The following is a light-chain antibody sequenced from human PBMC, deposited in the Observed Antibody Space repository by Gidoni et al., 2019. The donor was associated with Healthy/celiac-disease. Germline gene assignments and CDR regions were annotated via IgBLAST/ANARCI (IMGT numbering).Light chain of an antibody. CDR2: EVS. J-gene: IGLJ2*01. CDR3: SSYTSSSTRV. Sequence: LTQPASVSGSPGQSITISCTGTSSDVGGYNYVSWYQQHPGKAPKLMIYEVSNRPSGVSNRFSGSKSGNTASLTISGLQAEDEADYYCSSYTSSSTRVFGGGTKLTVL. CDR1: SSDVGGYNY. V-gene: IGLV2-14*01.